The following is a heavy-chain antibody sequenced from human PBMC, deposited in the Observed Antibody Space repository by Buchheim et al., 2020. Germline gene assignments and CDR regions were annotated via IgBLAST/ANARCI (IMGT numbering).Heavy chain of an antibody. CDR2: ISGSGGST. J-gene: IGHJ4*02. CDR3: AKDLSSGGHVGATPPEGPLLDY. Sequence: EVQLLESGGGLVQPGGSLRLSCAASGFTFSSYAMSWVRQAPGKGLEWVSAISGSGGSTYYADSVKGRFTISRDNSKNTLYLQMNSLRAEDTAVYYCAKDLSSGGHVGATPPEGPLLDYWGQGTL. CDR1: GFTFSSYA. V-gene: IGHV3-23*01. D-gene: IGHD1-26*01.